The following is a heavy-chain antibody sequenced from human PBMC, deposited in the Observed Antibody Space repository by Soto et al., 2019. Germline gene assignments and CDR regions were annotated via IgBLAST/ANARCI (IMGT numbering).Heavy chain of an antibody. CDR1: GGPLSSSNW. CDR2: IYPSGIT. CDR3: AREMTDFTYGMDV. J-gene: IGHJ6*02. Sequence: PXXTQSLLSAVSGGPLSSSNWGTWVLLPPGKGLEWIWEIYPSGITNYSPSLKSLVTMSLDKSKNQFSLRLSSVTAADTAVYYCAREMTDFTYGMDVWGQGTTGTVS. V-gene: IGHV4-4*02.